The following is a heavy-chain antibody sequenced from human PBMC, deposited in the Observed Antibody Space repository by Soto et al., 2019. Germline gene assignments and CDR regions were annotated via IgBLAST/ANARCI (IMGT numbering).Heavy chain of an antibody. D-gene: IGHD3-3*01. Sequence: ASVKVSCKASGYTFTSYGISWVRQAPGQGLEWMGWISAYNGNTNYAQKLQGRVTMTTDTSTSTAYMELRSLRSDDTAVYYCAREFRGRFLEWLKFDYWGQGTLVTVSS. J-gene: IGHJ4*02. CDR3: AREFRGRFLEWLKFDY. CDR1: GYTFTSYG. V-gene: IGHV1-18*01. CDR2: ISAYNGNT.